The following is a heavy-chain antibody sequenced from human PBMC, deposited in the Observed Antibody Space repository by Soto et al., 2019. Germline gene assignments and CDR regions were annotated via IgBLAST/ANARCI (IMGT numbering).Heavy chain of an antibody. V-gene: IGHV1-18*01. CDR2: ISAYNGNT. D-gene: IGHD2-15*01. J-gene: IGHJ3*02. CDR3: ARSRVVFSALGAFDI. Sequence: ASVKVSCKASGYTFTSYGISWVRQAPGQGLEWMGWISAYNGNTNYAQKLQGRVTMTTDTSTSTAYMELRSLRSDDTAVYYCARSRVVFSALGAFDIWGQGTLVTVSS. CDR1: GYTFTSYG.